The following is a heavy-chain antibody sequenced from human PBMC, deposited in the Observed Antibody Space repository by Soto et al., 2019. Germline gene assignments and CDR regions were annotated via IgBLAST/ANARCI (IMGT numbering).Heavy chain of an antibody. D-gene: IGHD3-22*01. Sequence: PGGSLRLSCAASGFTFSSYGMHWVRQAPGKGLEWVAVIWYDGSNKYYADSVKGRFTISRDNSKNTLYLQMNSLRAEDTAVYYCARDRTRDSSGYSPIDYWGQGTLVTVSS. CDR3: ARDRTRDSSGYSPIDY. J-gene: IGHJ4*02. V-gene: IGHV3-33*01. CDR2: IWYDGSNK. CDR1: GFTFSSYG.